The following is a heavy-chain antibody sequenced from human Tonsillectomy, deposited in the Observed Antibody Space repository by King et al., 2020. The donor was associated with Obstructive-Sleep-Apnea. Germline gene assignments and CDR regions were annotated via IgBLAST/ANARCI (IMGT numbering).Heavy chain of an antibody. Sequence: QLQESGPGLVKPSETLSLTCTVSGGSISSTTHYWAWIRQPPGKGLEWIGSIYYSGTTYYNPSLKTRLSMSVDTSNNEFSLKLTSVTAEDTALYYCARGTSHGIAVADYFDYWGQGTPVTVSS. J-gene: IGHJ4*02. CDR2: IYYSGTT. CDR1: GGSISSTTHY. V-gene: IGHV4-39*07. D-gene: IGHD6-19*01. CDR3: ARGTSHGIAVADYFDY.